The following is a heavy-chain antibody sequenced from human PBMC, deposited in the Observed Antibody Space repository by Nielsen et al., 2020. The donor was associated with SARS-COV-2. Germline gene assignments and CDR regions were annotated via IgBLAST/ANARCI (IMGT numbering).Heavy chain of an antibody. CDR3: ARDVTVGAPYPLYY. Sequence: ASVKVSCKASGYTFTSYAMNWVRQAPGQGLEWMGWINTNTGNPTYAQGFTGRFVFSLDPSVSTAYLQISSLKAEDTAVYYCARDVTVGAPYPLYYWGQVTLVTVSA. D-gene: IGHD1-26*01. V-gene: IGHV7-4-1*02. CDR1: GYTFTSYA. J-gene: IGHJ4*02. CDR2: INTNTGNP.